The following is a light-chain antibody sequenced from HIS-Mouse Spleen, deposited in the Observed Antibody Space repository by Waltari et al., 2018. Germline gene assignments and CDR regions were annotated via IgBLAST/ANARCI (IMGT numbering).Light chain of an antibody. CDR2: DAS. J-gene: IGLJ1*01. V-gene: IGLV3-21*02. CDR1: DTRRKS. CDR3: QVWDSSSDHYV. Sequence: SYVLTQPPSVAVAPGQTARTTCGGNDTRRKSVHWYQQKPGQAPVLVVYDASDRPSGIPERFSGSNSGNTATLTISRVEAGDEADYYCQVWDSSSDHYVFGTGTKVTVL.